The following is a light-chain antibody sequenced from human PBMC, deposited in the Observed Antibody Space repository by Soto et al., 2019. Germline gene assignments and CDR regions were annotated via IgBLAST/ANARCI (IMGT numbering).Light chain of an antibody. CDR3: SSYTSSSTPYV. Sequence: QSVLTQPASVSGSPGQSITISCTGTSSDVGSYNLVCWYQQHPGKAPNLMIYDVSNRPTGVSNRFSGSKSGNTASLTISGLQAEDEADYYCSSYTSSSTPYVFGTGTRSPS. J-gene: IGLJ1*01. CDR1: SSDVGSYNL. CDR2: DVS. V-gene: IGLV2-14*02.